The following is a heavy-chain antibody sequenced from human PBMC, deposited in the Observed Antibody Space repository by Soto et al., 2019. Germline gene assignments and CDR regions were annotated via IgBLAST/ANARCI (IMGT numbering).Heavy chain of an antibody. CDR2: INPSGGST. Sequence: ASVKVSCKASGYTFTSYYMHWVRQAPGQGLEWMGIINPSGGSTSYAQKFQGRVTMTRDTSTSTVYMELSGLRSEDTAVYYCARVAHSLCSGGSCYSGYFDYWGQGTLVTVSS. CDR1: GYTFTSYY. J-gene: IGHJ4*02. D-gene: IGHD2-15*01. V-gene: IGHV1-46*01. CDR3: ARVAHSLCSGGSCYSGYFDY.